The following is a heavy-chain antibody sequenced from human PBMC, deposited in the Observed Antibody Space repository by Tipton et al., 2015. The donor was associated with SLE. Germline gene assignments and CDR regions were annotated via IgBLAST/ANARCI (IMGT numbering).Heavy chain of an antibody. V-gene: IGHV4-30-2*01. D-gene: IGHD5-12*01. CDR3: ARGLATGYYYYYMDV. CDR1: GGSISSGGYS. J-gene: IGHJ6*03. CDR2: IYHSGST. Sequence: TLSLTCAVSGGSISSGGYSWSWIRQPPGKGLEWIGYIYHSGSTYYNPSLKSRVTISVDRSRNQFSLKLSSVTAADTAVYYCARGLATGYYYYYMDVWGKGTTVTVSS.